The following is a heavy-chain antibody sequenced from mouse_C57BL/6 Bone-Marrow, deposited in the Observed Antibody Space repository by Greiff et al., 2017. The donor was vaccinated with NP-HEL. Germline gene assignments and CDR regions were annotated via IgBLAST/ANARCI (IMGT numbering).Heavy chain of an antibody. CDR1: GYTFTDYY. J-gene: IGHJ4*01. Sequence: LQQSGPVLVKPGASVKMSCKASGYTFTDYYMNWVKQSHGKSLEWIGVINPYNGGTSYNQKFKGKATLTVDKSSSTAYMELNSLTSEDSAVYYCARGEAYYSNYDAMDYWGQGTSVTVSS. CDR3: ARGEAYYSNYDAMDY. V-gene: IGHV1-19*01. CDR2: INPYNGGT. D-gene: IGHD2-5*01.